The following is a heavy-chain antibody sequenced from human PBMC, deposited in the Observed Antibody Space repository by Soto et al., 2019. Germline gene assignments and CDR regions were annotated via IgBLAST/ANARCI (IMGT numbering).Heavy chain of an antibody. V-gene: IGHV4-4*07. CDR3: ARARNWNPRELFYYGMDV. D-gene: IGHD1-20*01. CDR1: VGSISIYY. Sequence: SETLSVTCTVSVGSISIYYRSWIRQPAGKGLEWNGRIYTSGSTNYNPSLKSRVTMSVDTSKNQFSLKLSSVTAADTAVYYCARARNWNPRELFYYGMDVWGQGTTVTVSS. J-gene: IGHJ6*01. CDR2: IYTSGST.